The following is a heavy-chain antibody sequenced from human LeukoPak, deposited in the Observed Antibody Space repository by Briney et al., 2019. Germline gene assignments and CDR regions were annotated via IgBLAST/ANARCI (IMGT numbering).Heavy chain of an antibody. CDR2: ISSDGSTK. Sequence: PGRSLRPSCAASGLTLSSYATHCVRQAPGKGLEWVAVISSDGSTKSYPDSVKGRFTISSDNSKNTLYRQRNSLRGEDTPVYYWARSELQGLVRGGYYFDYWGEGTLVTVYS. CDR3: ARSELQGLVRGGYYFDY. V-gene: IGHV3-30-3*01. J-gene: IGHJ4*02. CDR1: GLTLSSYA. D-gene: IGHD6-19*01.